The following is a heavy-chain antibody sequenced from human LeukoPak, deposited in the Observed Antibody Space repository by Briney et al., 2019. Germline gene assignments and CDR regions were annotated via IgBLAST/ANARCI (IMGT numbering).Heavy chain of an antibody. CDR1: GFTFSSYA. Sequence: GGSLRLSXAASGFTFSSYAMSWVRQAPGKGLEWGSAISGSGGSTYYADSVKGRFTISRDNSKNTLYLHMNSLRAEDTALYYCAKDYSGSWYYFDYWGQGTLVTVSS. J-gene: IGHJ4*02. CDR3: AKDYSGSWYYFDY. V-gene: IGHV3-23*01. CDR2: ISGSGGST. D-gene: IGHD6-13*01.